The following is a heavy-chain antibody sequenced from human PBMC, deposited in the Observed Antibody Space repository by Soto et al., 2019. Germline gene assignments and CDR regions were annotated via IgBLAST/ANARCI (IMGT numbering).Heavy chain of an antibody. CDR2: FFSDAER. Sequence: SGPTLLNPTETLTLTCSVSGFSLTNGRMGVSWIRQPPGKALEWLAHFFSDAERSYSTSMQSRLNMYKDSSGSQVVLTMTNMAPADTVTYFCARMDGDYNYYGLDVWGNGIADTVSS. V-gene: IGHV2-26*01. J-gene: IGHJ6*04. CDR1: GFSLTNGRMG. D-gene: IGHD4-17*01. CDR3: ARMDGDYNYYGLDV.